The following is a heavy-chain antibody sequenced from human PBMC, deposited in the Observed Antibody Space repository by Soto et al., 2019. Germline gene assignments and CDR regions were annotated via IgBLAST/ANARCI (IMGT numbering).Heavy chain of an antibody. CDR1: GFTFSIYA. D-gene: IGHD2-8*02. CDR2: ISASGGDA. J-gene: IGHJ6*02. V-gene: IGHV3-23*01. CDR3: AKVLATFYYYGMDV. Sequence: GGSLRLSCAASGFTFSIYAMSWVRQAPGQGLEWVSAISASGGDAYYADSVKGRFTISRDISKSTLYLQMNRLRAEDTALYYCAKVLATFYYYGMDVWGQGTTVTVS.